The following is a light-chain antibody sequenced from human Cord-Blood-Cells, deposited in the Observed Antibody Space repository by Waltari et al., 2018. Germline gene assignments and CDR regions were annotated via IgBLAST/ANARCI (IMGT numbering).Light chain of an antibody. V-gene: IGLV1-40*01. CDR3: QSYDSSLSVV. CDR1: SSNIRAGSD. Sequence: SVLTQPPSVSGAPGPRVTISCQGRSSNIRAGSDVHWYHQLPGPAPKLLIYGNSNRPSGVPDRFSGSKSGTSASLAITGLQAEDEADYYCQSYDSSLSVVFGGGTKLTVL. J-gene: IGLJ2*01. CDR2: GNS.